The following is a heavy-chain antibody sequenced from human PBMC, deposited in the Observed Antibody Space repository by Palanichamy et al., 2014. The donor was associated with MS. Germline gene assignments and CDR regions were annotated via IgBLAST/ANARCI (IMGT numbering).Heavy chain of an antibody. CDR2: ISYDGSNK. CDR3: ARDNMLGGYSYGFDY. CDR1: GFTFSSYA. V-gene: IGHV3-30*04. J-gene: IGHJ4*02. D-gene: IGHD5-18*01. Sequence: QVQLVESGGGVVQPGRSLRLSCAASGFTFSSYAMHRVRQAPGKGLEWVAVISYDGSNKYYADSVKGRFTISRDNSKNTLYLQMNSLRAEDTAVYYCARDNMLGGYSYGFDYWGQGTLVTVSS.